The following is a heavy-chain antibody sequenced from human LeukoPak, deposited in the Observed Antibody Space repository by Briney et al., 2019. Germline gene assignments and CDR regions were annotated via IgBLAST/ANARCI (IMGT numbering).Heavy chain of an antibody. CDR1: GFTFSDYA. D-gene: IGHD5-18*01. CDR2: IRSKAYGATT. CDR3: TRDWDLSYGL. V-gene: IGHV3-49*04. Sequence: GGSLRLSCKGFGFTFSDYAMSWVRQAPGKGLEWVGFIRSKAYGATTEYAASVKGRFIISRDDSKSIAYLQMNSLKTEDTAVYYCTRDWDLSYGLWGQGTLVTVSS. J-gene: IGHJ4*02.